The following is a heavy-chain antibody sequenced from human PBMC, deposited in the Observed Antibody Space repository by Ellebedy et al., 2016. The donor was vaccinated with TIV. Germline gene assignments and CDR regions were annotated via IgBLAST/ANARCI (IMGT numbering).Heavy chain of an antibody. J-gene: IGHJ4*02. CDR3: VRGGLPAAGDY. CDR1: GFTFSSYW. Sequence: LSLTCAASGFTFSSYWMSWVRQAPGKGLEWVANIKQDGSEKYYVDSVKGRFTISRDNAKNTLYLQINSLRAEDTAIYYCVRGGLPAAGDYWGQGTLVTVSS. D-gene: IGHD6-13*01. CDR2: IKQDGSEK. V-gene: IGHV3-7*04.